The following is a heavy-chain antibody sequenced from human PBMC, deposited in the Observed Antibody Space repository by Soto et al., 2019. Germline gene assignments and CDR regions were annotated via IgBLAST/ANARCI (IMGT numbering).Heavy chain of an antibody. CDR1: GFTFSSYS. Sequence: EVQLVESGGGLVKPGGSLRLSCAASGFTFSSYSMNWVRQAPGKGLEWVSSISSSSSYIYYADSVKGRFTISRDNAKNSLYLQMNSLRAEDTAVYYCARDHIAVAPPGNWFDPWGQGTLVTVSS. CDR2: ISSSSSYI. D-gene: IGHD6-19*01. CDR3: ARDHIAVAPPGNWFDP. J-gene: IGHJ5*02. V-gene: IGHV3-21*01.